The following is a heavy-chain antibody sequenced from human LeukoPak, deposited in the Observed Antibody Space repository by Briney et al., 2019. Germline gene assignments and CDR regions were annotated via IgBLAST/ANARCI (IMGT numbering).Heavy chain of an antibody. CDR2: ISAYNGNT. D-gene: IGHD3-3*01. CDR3: ARDSIFGVVRGNFDY. CDR1: GYTFTSYG. V-gene: IGHV1-18*01. J-gene: IGHJ4*02. Sequence: GASVKVSCKASGYTFTSYGISWVPQAPGQGLEWMGWISAYNGNTNYAQKLQGRVTMTTDTSTSTAYMELRSLRSDDTAVYYCARDSIFGVVRGNFDYWGQGTLVTVSS.